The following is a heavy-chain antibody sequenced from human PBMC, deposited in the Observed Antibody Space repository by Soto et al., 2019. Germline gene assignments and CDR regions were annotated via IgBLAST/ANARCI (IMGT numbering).Heavy chain of an antibody. Sequence: GGSLRLSCAASGFSLSSQWMHWIRQTPGKGLEWVSRSSPDGSTVYADSVKGRFTISRDNAKNTVYLQMNSLRAEDTAMYYCSVSIFGGVHYWGQGILVTVS. CDR3: SVSIFGGVHY. CDR2: SSPDGST. V-gene: IGHV3-74*03. J-gene: IGHJ4*02. CDR1: GFSLSSQW. D-gene: IGHD3-3*01.